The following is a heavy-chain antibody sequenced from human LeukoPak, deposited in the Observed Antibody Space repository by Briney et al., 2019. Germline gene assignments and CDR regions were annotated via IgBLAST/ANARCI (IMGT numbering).Heavy chain of an antibody. CDR1: GGSISSYY. CDR2: IYYSGST. V-gene: IGHV4-59*01. Sequence: SETLSLTCTVSGGSISSYYWSWIRQPPGKGLEWIGYIYYSGSTNHNPSLESRVTISVDTSKNQFSLKLSSVTAADTAVYYCARDLRAPMLFDIWGQGTMVTVSS. CDR3: ARDLRAPMLFDI. J-gene: IGHJ3*02. D-gene: IGHD3-16*01.